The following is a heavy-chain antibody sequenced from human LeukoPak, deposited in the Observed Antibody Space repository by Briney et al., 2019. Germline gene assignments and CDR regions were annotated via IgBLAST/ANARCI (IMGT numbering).Heavy chain of an antibody. V-gene: IGHV1-69*13. J-gene: IGHJ6*02. CDR2: IIPIFGTA. CDR3: ARVTLPPSSGSYYNVPIPYYYGMDV. D-gene: IGHD3-10*01. CDR1: GGTFSSYA. Sequence: GASVKVSCKASGGTFSSYAISWVRQAPGQGLEWMGGIIPIFGTANYAQKFQGRVTITADESTSTAYMELSSLRSEDTAVYYCARVTLPPSSGSYYNVPIPYYYGMDVWGQGTTVTVSS.